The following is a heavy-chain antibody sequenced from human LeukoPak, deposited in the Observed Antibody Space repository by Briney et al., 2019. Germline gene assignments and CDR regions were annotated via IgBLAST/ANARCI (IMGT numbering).Heavy chain of an antibody. CDR2: IYSGGST. Sequence: PGGSLRLSCAASGFTVSSNYMNWVRQAPGKGLEWVSVIYSGGSTYSADSVKGRFTISRDNSKNTLYLQMSSLRAEDTAVYYCAREGLTSVIGFDSWGQGTLVTVSS. V-gene: IGHV3-53*01. CDR1: GFTVSSNY. CDR3: AREGLTSVIGFDS. J-gene: IGHJ5*01. D-gene: IGHD3/OR15-3a*01.